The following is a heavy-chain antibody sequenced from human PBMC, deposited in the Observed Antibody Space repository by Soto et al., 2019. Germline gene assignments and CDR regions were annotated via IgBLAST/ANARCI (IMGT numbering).Heavy chain of an antibody. V-gene: IGHV4-4*07. J-gene: IGHJ4*02. D-gene: IGHD3-3*01. Sequence: WGNLEITCTVSGFSSAYYWSWIRQPAGKGLEWTGRIYGSGNSNFNPSLNGRATISVDMSKNQFTLILRSVTAADTAVYYCANESVCSRHLHYWRQVTVLT. CDR3: ANESVCSRHLHY. CDR2: IYGSGNS. CDR1: GFSSAYY.